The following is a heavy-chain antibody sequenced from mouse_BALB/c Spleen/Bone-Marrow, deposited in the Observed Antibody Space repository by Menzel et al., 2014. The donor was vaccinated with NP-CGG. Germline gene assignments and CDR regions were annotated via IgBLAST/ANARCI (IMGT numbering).Heavy chain of an antibody. CDR2: IYPGDGDT. CDR1: GYTFTSYW. D-gene: IGHD2-1*01. J-gene: IGHJ4*01. CDR3: ASPYGNYDAMDY. Sequence: QVQLQQPGAELARPGASVKLSCKASGYTFTSYWMQWVKQRPGQGLQWIGAIYPGDGDTRCTQKFRGKATLTADKSSNTAYMQLSCLTSEDSAVYFCASPYGNYDAMDYWGQGTSVTVSS. V-gene: IGHV1-87*01.